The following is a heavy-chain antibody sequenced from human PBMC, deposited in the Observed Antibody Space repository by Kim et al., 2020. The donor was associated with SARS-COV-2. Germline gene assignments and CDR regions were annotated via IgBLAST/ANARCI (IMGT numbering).Heavy chain of an antibody. V-gene: IGHV3-30*18. Sequence: LSLTCAASGFTFSSYGMHWVRQAPGKGLEWGAVISYDGSNKYYADSVKGRFTLSRDNSKNTLYLQMNSLRAEDTAVYYCAKAWGGGESFDYWGQGTL. CDR3: AKAWGGGESFDY. CDR1: GFTFSSYG. CDR2: ISYDGSNK. D-gene: IGHD3-10*01. J-gene: IGHJ4*02.